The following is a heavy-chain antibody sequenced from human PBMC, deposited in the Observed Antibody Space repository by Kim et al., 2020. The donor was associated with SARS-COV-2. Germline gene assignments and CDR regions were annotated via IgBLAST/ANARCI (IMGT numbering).Heavy chain of an antibody. CDR2: ISGSGGST. Sequence: GGSLRLSCAASGFTFSSYAMSWVRQAPGKGLEWVSAISGSGGSTYYADSVKGRFTISRDNSKNTLYLQMNSLRAEDTAVYYCAKDPHGDSSGYFSTYFDYWGQGTLVTVSS. D-gene: IGHD3-22*01. J-gene: IGHJ4*02. CDR3: AKDPHGDSSGYFSTYFDY. V-gene: IGHV3-23*01. CDR1: GFTFSSYA.